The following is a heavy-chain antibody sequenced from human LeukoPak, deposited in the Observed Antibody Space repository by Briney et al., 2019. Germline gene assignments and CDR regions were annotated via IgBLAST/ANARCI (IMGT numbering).Heavy chain of an antibody. D-gene: IGHD1-20*01. J-gene: IGHJ6*02. CDR2: TYYRSKWYN. Sequence: SQTLSLTCAISGDSFSSNSAAWNWIRQSPSRGLEWLGRTYYRSKWYNDYAVSVKSRITINPDTSKNQFSLQLNSVTPEDTAVYYCARDQYNWNGETYYYYYGMDVWGQGTTVTVSS. V-gene: IGHV6-1*01. CDR1: GDSFSSNSAA. CDR3: ARDQYNWNGETYYYYYGMDV.